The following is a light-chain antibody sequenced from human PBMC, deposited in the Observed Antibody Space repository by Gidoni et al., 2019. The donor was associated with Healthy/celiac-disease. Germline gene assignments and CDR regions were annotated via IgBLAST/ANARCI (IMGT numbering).Light chain of an antibody. J-gene: IGLJ1*01. CDR2: DVS. Sequence: QSALTQPASVSGSPGQSITISCTGTSSDVGGYNYVSWYQQHPGKAPKLMIYDVSNRPSGVSTRFSGSKSGNTASLPISGLQAEDEADYYCSSYTSSSTLYVFGTGTKVTVL. CDR3: SSYTSSSTLYV. CDR1: SSDVGGYNY. V-gene: IGLV2-14*03.